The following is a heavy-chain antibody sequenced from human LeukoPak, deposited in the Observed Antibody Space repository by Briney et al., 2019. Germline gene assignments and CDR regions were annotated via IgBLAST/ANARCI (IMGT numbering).Heavy chain of an antibody. V-gene: IGHV3-23*01. CDR2: ISGSGGST. Sequence: GGSLRLSCAASGFTFSSYAMSWVRQAPGKGLEWVSAISGSGGSTYYADSVKGRFTISRDNSKNTLYLQMNSLRAEDTAVYYYAKDPRDVDLLLSDSTDYWGQGTLVTVSS. D-gene: IGHD3-9*01. CDR3: AKDPRDVDLLLSDSTDY. J-gene: IGHJ4*02. CDR1: GFTFSSYA.